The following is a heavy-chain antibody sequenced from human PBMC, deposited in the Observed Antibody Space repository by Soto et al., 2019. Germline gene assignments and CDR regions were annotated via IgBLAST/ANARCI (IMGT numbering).Heavy chain of an antibody. CDR2: IYHSGST. J-gene: IGHJ4*02. V-gene: IGHV4-30-2*01. Sequence: SETLSLTCAVSGGSISRGGYSWSWIRQPPGKGLEWIGYIYHSGSTYYNPSLKSRVTISVDRSKNQFSLKLSSVTAADTAVYYCVRDSSSSSWYLGSSGWTSRGQGTLVTVSS. CDR1: GGSISRGGYS. D-gene: IGHD6-13*01. CDR3: VRDSSSSSWYLGSSGWTS.